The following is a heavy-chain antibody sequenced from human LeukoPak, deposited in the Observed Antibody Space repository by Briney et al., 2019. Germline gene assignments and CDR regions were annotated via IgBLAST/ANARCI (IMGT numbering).Heavy chain of an antibody. V-gene: IGHV3-74*01. Sequence: PGGSLRLSCVASGFTFSSLWMHWVRQAPGKGLVWVSRISNDEITTTYADSVKGRFTISRDNAKNSLYLQMNSLRAEDTAVYYCARRSNYYDSSGYSYYFDYWGQGTLVTVSS. CDR1: GFTFSSLW. CDR3: ARRSNYYDSSGYSYYFDY. CDR2: ISNDEITT. D-gene: IGHD3-22*01. J-gene: IGHJ4*02.